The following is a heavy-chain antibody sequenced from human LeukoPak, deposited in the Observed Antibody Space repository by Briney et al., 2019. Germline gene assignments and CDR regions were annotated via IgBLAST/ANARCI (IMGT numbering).Heavy chain of an antibody. Sequence: PGGSLRLSCAGSTFTFTNYWMSWVRQAPGKGLEWVANINQDGSDKYYVHSVKGRFTISRDNAKNSLCLQMNSLRTEDTAVYYCARDPGRGPHWYLDLWGRGTLVTVSS. V-gene: IGHV3-7*01. D-gene: IGHD3-10*01. CDR3: ARDPGRGPHWYLDL. CDR2: INQDGSDK. CDR1: TFTFTNYW. J-gene: IGHJ2*01.